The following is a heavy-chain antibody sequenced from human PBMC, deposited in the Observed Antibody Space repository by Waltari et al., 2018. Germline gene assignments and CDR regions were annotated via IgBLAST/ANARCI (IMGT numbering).Heavy chain of an antibody. D-gene: IGHD3-10*01. J-gene: IGHJ5*02. CDR2: IYYGGTT. CDR3: VKNLGGLLWLGESA. V-gene: IGHV4-4*02. CDR1: GDSITSSAW. Sequence: QVQLRESGPGLVRPSGTLSLACAVSGDSITSSAWWSWVRQPPGKRLEWIGEIYYGGTTNYNPSLNSRVTISVDKSENQFSLNLASVTAADTAIYYCVKNLGGLLWLGESAWGQGTLVTVSS.